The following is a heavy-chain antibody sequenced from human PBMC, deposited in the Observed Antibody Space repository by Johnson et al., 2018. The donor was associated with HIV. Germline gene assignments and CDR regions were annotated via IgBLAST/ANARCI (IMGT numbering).Heavy chain of an antibody. J-gene: IGHJ3*02. D-gene: IGHD3-16*01. V-gene: IGHV3-30*02. CDR3: AKMSRGRQDAFDI. Sequence: QVQLVESGGGLVQPGGSPRLSCAASGFTFSNYGMHWVRQAPGKGLEWVAFIRYDGSNKYYGDSVKGRFTISRNNSKNTLYVQMNSLRVEDTAVYCWAKMSRGRQDAFDIWGKRAMVSVSA. CDR2: IRYDGSNK. CDR1: GFTFSNYG.